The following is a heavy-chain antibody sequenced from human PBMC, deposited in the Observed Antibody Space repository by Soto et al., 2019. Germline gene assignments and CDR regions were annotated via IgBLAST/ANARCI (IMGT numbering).Heavy chain of an antibody. Sequence: GASVKVSCKASGGTFSSYAISWVRQAPGQGLEWMGGIIPIFGTANYAQKFQGRVTITADESTSTAYMELSSLRSEDTAVYYCARDAVAARRDYYYYYGMDVWGQGTTVTVSS. D-gene: IGHD6-6*01. CDR1: GGTFSSYA. CDR2: IIPIFGTA. CDR3: ARDAVAARRDYYYYYGMDV. J-gene: IGHJ6*02. V-gene: IGHV1-69*13.